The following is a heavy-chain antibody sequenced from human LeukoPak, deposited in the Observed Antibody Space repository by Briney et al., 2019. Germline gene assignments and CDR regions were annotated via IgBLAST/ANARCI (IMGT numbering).Heavy chain of an antibody. J-gene: IGHJ5*02. CDR3: ARATTLITGWFDP. D-gene: IGHD4-17*01. CDR2: IYYSGST. CDR1: GGSISSYY. Sequence: SETLSLTCTVSGGSISSYYWSWIRQPPGKGLEWIGYIYYSGSTNYNPSLKSRVTMSVDTSKNQFSLKLNSVTAADTAVYYCARATTLITGWFDPWGQGTLVTVSP. V-gene: IGHV4-59*01.